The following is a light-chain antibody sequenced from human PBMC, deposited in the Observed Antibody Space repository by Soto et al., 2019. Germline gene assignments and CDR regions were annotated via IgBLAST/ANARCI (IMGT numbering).Light chain of an antibody. CDR3: ASWDDTLSGRV. CDR2: KNN. J-gene: IGLJ2*01. V-gene: IGLV1-47*01. CDR1: SSNIGKKS. Sequence: QSVLTQPPSASGTPGQRITISCSGSSSNIGKKSVYWYQQFPGTAPKLLIYKNNQRPSGVPHRFSGSKSGTSASLAISALRSEDEADYYCASWDDTLSGRVFGGGTQLTVL.